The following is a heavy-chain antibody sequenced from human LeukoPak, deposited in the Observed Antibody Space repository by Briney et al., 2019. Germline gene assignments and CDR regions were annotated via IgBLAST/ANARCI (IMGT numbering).Heavy chain of an antibody. J-gene: IGHJ4*02. CDR3: ASLGWRSGSYDDY. CDR1: GGTFSSYA. V-gene: IGHV1-69*04. CDR2: IIPILGIA. Sequence: ASVKLSCKASGGTFSSYAISWVRQAPGQGLEWMGRIIPILGIANYAQEFQGRVTITADKSTSTAYMELSSLRSEDTAVYYCASLGWRSGSYDDYWGQGTLVTVSS. D-gene: IGHD1-26*01.